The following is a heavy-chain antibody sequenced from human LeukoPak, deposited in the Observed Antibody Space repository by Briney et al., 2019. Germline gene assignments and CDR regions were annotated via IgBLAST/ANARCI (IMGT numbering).Heavy chain of an antibody. Sequence: SETLSLTCTVSGGSISSYYWSWIRQPPGKGLEWIGYIYYSGSTNYNPSLKSRVTISVDTSKNQFSLKLSSVTAADTAVYYCARYFHLRSAMSYFDYWGQGTLVTVSS. D-gene: IGHD3-3*01. J-gene: IGHJ4*02. CDR1: GGSISSYY. CDR3: ARYFHLRSAMSYFDY. V-gene: IGHV4-59*01. CDR2: IYYSGST.